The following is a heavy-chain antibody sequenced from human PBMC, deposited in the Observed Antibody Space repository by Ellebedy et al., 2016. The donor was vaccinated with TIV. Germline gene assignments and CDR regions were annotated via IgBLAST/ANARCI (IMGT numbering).Heavy chain of an antibody. D-gene: IGHD1-14*01. CDR1: GFTFSSYD. CDR2: IGTAGHT. Sequence: GESLKISCAASGFTFSSYDMHWVRQVTGKGLEWVSAIGTAGHTYYPGSVKGRFTISIENAKNSLYLQMNSLRAGDTAVYYCARATEGLDYWGQGTLVTVSS. J-gene: IGHJ4*02. V-gene: IGHV3-13*01. CDR3: ARATEGLDY.